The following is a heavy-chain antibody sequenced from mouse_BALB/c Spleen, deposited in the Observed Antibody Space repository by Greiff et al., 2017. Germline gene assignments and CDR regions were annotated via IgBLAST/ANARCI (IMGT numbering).Heavy chain of an antibody. CDR2: ISSGGSYT. CDR1: GFTFSSYG. Sequence: EVKLMESGGDLVKPGGSLKLSCAASGFTFSSYGMSWVRQTPDKRLEWVATISSGGSYTYYPDSVKGRFTISRDNAKNTLYLQMSSLKSEDTAMYYCASEPGRRFAYWGQGTLVTVSA. J-gene: IGHJ3*01. V-gene: IGHV5-6*01. CDR3: ASEPGRRFAY. D-gene: IGHD4-1*01.